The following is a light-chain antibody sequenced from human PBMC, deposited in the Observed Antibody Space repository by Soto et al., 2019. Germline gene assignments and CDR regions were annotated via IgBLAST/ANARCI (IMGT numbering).Light chain of an antibody. CDR2: GAA. Sequence: EVVLTQSPATLSLSPGDRAALSCKASQSVHNFLAWYQQKPGQAPRHLIYGAAYRAAGIPDRFSGSGSWTNFSLTIISRVPDDYSVYFCRQHSNTPPITFGQGTRLDIK. CDR1: QSVHNF. CDR3: RQHSNTPPIT. V-gene: IGKV3-11*01. J-gene: IGKJ5*01.